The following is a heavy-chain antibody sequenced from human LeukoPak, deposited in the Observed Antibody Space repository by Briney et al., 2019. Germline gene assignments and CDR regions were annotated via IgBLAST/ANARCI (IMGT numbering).Heavy chain of an antibody. CDR2: MNPNSGNT. Sequence: ASVKVSCKASGYTFTSYDINWVRQATGQGLEWMGWMNPNSGNTGYAQKFQGRVTMTRNTSISTAYMELSSLRSEDTAVYYCARMRGLPGRRQLVVFGYWGQGTLVTVSS. D-gene: IGHD6-13*01. V-gene: IGHV1-8*01. J-gene: IGHJ4*02. CDR3: ARMRGLPGRRQLVVFGY. CDR1: GYTFTSYD.